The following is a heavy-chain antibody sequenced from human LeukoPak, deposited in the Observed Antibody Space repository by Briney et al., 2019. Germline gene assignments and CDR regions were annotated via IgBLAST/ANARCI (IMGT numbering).Heavy chain of an antibody. D-gene: IGHD3-22*01. CDR1: GYTLTELS. Sequence: GASVKVSCKVSGYTLTELSMHWVRQAPRKGLEWMGGFDPEDGETIYAQKFQGRVTMTEDTSTDTAYMELSSLRSEDTAVYYYATRSYDSSGYVYWGQGTLVTVSS. CDR2: FDPEDGET. J-gene: IGHJ4*02. V-gene: IGHV1-24*01. CDR3: ATRSYDSSGYVY.